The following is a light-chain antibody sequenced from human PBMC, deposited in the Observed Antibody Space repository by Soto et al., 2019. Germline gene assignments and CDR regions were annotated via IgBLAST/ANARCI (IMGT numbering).Light chain of an antibody. J-gene: IGKJ1*01. CDR1: QSVSSSY. Sequence: EIVLTQSPGTLSLSPGERATLSCRASQSVSSSYLAWYQQEPGPAPRLLIYGASSRATGIPDRFSGRGSWTDFTLTISRLEPEDFAVYYCQQYGSSRTFGQGTKVDIK. CDR3: QQYGSSRT. CDR2: GAS. V-gene: IGKV3-20*01.